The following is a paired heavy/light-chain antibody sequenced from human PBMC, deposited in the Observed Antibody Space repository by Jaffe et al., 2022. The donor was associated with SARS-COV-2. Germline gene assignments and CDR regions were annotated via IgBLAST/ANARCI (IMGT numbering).Heavy chain of an antibody. J-gene: IGHJ5*02. Sequence: QVHLQQWGAGLLKPSETLSLTCAAFGGPFSGYCWSWIRQPPGKGLEWIGEISPSGTTHYNPSLKSRVAILGDMSKNQFSLKVTSVTAADTAVYYCARGRRSGTSSATDTWGQGTLVSVSS. D-gene: IGHD6-6*01. CDR2: ISPSGTT. V-gene: IGHV4-34*02. CDR3: ARGRRSGTSSATDT. CDR1: GGPFSGYC.
Light chain of an antibody. Sequence: DIQMTQSPSSLSASVGDRVTITCRASQGISNYLAWFQQRPGEAPKSLIFGASDLQSGVPSKFSGSGSGTDFTLTISSLQPEDSATYYCQQYYVYPFTFGQGTKVEIK. V-gene: IGKV1-16*02. CDR2: GAS. J-gene: IGKJ2*01. CDR1: QGISNY. CDR3: QQYYVYPFT.